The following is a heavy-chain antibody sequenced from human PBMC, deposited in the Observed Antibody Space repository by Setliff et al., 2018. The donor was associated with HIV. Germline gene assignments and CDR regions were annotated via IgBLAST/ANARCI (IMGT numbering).Heavy chain of an antibody. CDR1: GYTFTAYY. V-gene: IGHV1-2*06. D-gene: IGHD4-17*01. J-gene: IGHJ1*01. Sequence: ASVKVSCKASGYTFTAYYMHWVRQAPGQGLEWMGRISPNSGGTLYAQKFQGRVTMTRDTAINTVYMDLSRLRSGDTALYYCARGPDGDYQYFQHWGQCTLVTVS. CDR2: ISPNSGGT. CDR3: ARGPDGDYQYFQH.